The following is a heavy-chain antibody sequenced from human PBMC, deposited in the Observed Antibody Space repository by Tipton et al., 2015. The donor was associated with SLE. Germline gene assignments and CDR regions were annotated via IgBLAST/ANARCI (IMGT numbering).Heavy chain of an antibody. CDR3: ARDSSGCAFDI. Sequence: TLSLTCTVSGGSISSSSYYWGWIRQPPGKGLAWIGSIYYIGSTYYNPSLKRRVTISVDTSKNQFSLKLSSVTAADTAVYYCARDSSGCAFDIWGQGTMVTVSS. CDR2: IYYIGST. J-gene: IGHJ3*02. D-gene: IGHD6-25*01. V-gene: IGHV4-39*07. CDR1: GGSISSSSYY.